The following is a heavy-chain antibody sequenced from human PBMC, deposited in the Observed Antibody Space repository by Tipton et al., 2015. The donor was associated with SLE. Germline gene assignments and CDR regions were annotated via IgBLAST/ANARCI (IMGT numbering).Heavy chain of an antibody. CDR2: ISWNSVNI. CDR1: GFTYDDYG. CDR3: VKEGGGE. Sequence: SLRLSCVASGFTYDDYGMYWVRQGPGKGLEWVAGISWNSVNIDYGDSVKGRFIISRDNAKKSIYLEMNSLRAEDTALYYCVKEGGGEWGQGTLVTVSS. D-gene: IGHD3-10*01. J-gene: IGHJ4*02. V-gene: IGHV3-9*01.